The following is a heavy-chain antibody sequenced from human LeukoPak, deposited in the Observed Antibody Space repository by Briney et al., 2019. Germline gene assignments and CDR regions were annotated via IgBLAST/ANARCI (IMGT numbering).Heavy chain of an antibody. Sequence: GGSLRLSCAASGFTFNTYGMHWVRQAPGKGLEWVAVISYDGSDKYYADSVKGRFTISRDNSKNTLYLQMNSLRAEDTAVYYCAKGGRTIAVAGTALDYWGQGILVTVSS. J-gene: IGHJ4*02. CDR1: GFTFNTYG. D-gene: IGHD6-19*01. CDR2: ISYDGSDK. CDR3: AKGGRTIAVAGTALDY. V-gene: IGHV3-30*18.